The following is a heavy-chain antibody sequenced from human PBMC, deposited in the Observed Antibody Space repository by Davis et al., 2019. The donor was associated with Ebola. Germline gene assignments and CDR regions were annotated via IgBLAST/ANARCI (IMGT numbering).Heavy chain of an antibody. D-gene: IGHD3-10*01. V-gene: IGHV3-30*03. CDR2: ISYDGSNK. Sequence: GESLKISCAASGFTFSSYGMHWVRQAPGKGLEWVAVISYDGSNKYYADSVKGRFTISRDNSKNSLYLQMNSLRAEDTAVYYCAREGSMVRGVMDYYYGMDVWGQGTTVTVSS. CDR1: GFTFSSYG. CDR3: AREGSMVRGVMDYYYGMDV. J-gene: IGHJ6*02.